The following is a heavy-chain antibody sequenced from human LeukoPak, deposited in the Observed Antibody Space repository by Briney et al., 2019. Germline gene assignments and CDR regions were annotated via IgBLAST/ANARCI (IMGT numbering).Heavy chain of an antibody. D-gene: IGHD3-9*01. CDR2: ISGSGGST. CDR1: GFTFSSYA. CDR3: ATSNRDILTGYYSPPDY. J-gene: IGHJ4*02. V-gene: IGHV3-23*01. Sequence: GGSLRLSCAASGFTFSSYAMSWVRQAPGKGLEWVSAISGSGGSTYYADSVKGRFTISRDNSKNTLYLQMNSLRAEDTAVYYCATSNRDILTGYYSPPDYWGQGTLVTVSS.